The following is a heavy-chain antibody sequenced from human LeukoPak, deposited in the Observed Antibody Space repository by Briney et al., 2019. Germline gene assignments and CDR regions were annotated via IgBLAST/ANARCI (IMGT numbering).Heavy chain of an antibody. D-gene: IGHD1-26*01. CDR2: IKSKTDGGTT. J-gene: IGHJ4*02. CDR3: TTGQWVGATKADY. CDR1: GFTFSNAW. Sequence: GGSLRLSCAASGFTFSNAWMSRVRQAPGKGLEWVGRIKSKTDGGTTDYAAPVKGRFTISRDDSKNTLYLQMNSLKTEDTAVYYCTTGQWVGATKADYWGQGTLVTVSS. V-gene: IGHV3-15*01.